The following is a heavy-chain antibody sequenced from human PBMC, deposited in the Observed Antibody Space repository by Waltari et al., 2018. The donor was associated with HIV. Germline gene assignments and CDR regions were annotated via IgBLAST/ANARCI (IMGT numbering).Heavy chain of an antibody. V-gene: IGHV3-49*03. Sequence: SGFSFGDYAMSWFRQAPGKGLEWVGFIRSKPYGGTPEHAASLKGRFTISRDDSKSIVYLQVNSLKTEDTAVYYCSRKGIVGATKVGDWYFDLWGRGTLVTVSS. CDR2: IRSKPYGGTP. CDR1: GFSFGDYA. D-gene: IGHD1-26*01. J-gene: IGHJ2*01. CDR3: SRKGIVGATKVGDWYFDL.